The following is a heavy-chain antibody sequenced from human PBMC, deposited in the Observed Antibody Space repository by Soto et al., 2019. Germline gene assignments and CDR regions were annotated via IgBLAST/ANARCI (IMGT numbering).Heavy chain of an antibody. CDR2: ISTYNGNR. D-gene: IGHD3-22*01. J-gene: IGHJ5*02. Sequence: QVQLVQSGAEVKKPGASVKVSCQASGYTFTSYGISWVRQAPGQGLEWMGWISTYNGNRNYAQKLQGRVTMTTDTSTSTAYLELRSLRSDDTAVYYCARDHYDSRAFPNWFDPWGQGTLVTVSS. CDR1: GYTFTSYG. V-gene: IGHV1-18*01. CDR3: ARDHYDSRAFPNWFDP.